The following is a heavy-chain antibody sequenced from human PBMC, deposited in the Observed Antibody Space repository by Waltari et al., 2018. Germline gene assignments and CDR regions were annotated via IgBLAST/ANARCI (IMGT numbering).Heavy chain of an antibody. Sequence: EELLVESGGSFVRRGGSLRLSCSASGFTFTHYNINWVRQAPGKGLEWVAHVDWDGTTTTHAYSVKGRFTISRDNSKISVYLQMTNLGHEDTASYYCARDGPYYYYGLDVWSQGTTVTVSS. V-gene: IGHV3-20*04. CDR2: VDWDGTTT. CDR1: GFTFTHYN. J-gene: IGHJ6*02. CDR3: ARDGPYYYYGLDV.